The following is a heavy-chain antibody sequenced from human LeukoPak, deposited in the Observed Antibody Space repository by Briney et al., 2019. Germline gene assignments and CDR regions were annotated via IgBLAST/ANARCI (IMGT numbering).Heavy chain of an antibody. CDR2: TSGDDGRT. Sequence: GGSLRLSCVASGFTFSNYAMNWVRQAPGKGLEWVSGTSGDDGRTYYADSVRGRFTISRDNPKSTLYPQMDTLRAEDTAVYSCARGRSDFDYWGQGTLVTVSS. V-gene: IGHV3-23*01. J-gene: IGHJ4*02. CDR1: GFTFSNYA. CDR3: ARGRSDFDY.